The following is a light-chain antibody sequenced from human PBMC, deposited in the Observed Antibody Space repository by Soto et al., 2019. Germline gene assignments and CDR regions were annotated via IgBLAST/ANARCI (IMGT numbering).Light chain of an antibody. CDR2: GAS. J-gene: IGKJ1*01. Sequence: ETVLTQSPGTLSLSPGERATLSCRASQSVSSSYLSWYQQKPGQAPRLLIYGASSRATGIPDRFSGIGSGTNFTLTISRLEPEEFAVYYCQQYVSSPPSSTFGQGTKVEI. V-gene: IGKV3-20*01. CDR3: QQYVSSPPSST. CDR1: QSVSSSY.